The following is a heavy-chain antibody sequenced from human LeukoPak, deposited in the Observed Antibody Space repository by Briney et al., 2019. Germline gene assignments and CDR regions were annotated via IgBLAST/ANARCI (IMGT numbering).Heavy chain of an antibody. CDR2: INHSGST. V-gene: IGHV4-34*01. CDR3: ARGVFVRSSSWYEGYYYYYGMDV. CDR1: GGSFSGYY. D-gene: IGHD6-13*01. Sequence: PSETLSLTCAVYGGSFSGYYWSWIRQPPGKGLEWIGEINHSGSTNYNPSLKSRVTISVDTSKNQFSLKLSSVTAADTAVYYCARGVFVRSSSWYEGYYYYYGMDVWGKGTTVTVPS. J-gene: IGHJ6*04.